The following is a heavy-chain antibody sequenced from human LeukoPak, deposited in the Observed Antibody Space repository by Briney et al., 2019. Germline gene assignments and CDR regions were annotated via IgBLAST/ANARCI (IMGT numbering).Heavy chain of an antibody. D-gene: IGHD3-16*01. J-gene: IGHJ6*04. V-gene: IGHV1-24*01. Sequence: GASVKVSCKVSGYTLTDLAMHWVRQAPGQGLEWMGGFDPEAGERIYAQKFQGRVTMTEDTSTDTADMELSSLGSDDTAVYFCATASRGYDYVWGGFYGLDVWGKGTTVTVSS. CDR3: ATASRGYDYVWGGFYGLDV. CDR2: FDPEAGER. CDR1: GYTLTDLA.